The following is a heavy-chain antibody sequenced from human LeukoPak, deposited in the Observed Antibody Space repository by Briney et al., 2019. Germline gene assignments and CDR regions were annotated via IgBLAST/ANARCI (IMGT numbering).Heavy chain of an antibody. Sequence: GGSLRLSCAASGFTFSSYAMSWVRQAPGKGLEWVSAISGSGGSTYYADSVKGRFTISRGNSKNTLYLQMNSLRAEDTAVYYCAKTKYYYDSSGYYYDYWGQGTLVTVSS. CDR2: ISGSGGST. J-gene: IGHJ4*02. D-gene: IGHD3-22*01. CDR3: AKTKYYYDSSGYYYDY. CDR1: GFTFSSYA. V-gene: IGHV3-23*01.